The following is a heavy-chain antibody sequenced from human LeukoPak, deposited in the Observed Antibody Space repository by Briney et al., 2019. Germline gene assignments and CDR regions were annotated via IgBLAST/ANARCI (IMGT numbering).Heavy chain of an antibody. CDR3: AGHVAAAGTFWSD. Sequence: SETLSLTCTVSGGSISSYYWSWIRQPPGKGLEWIGYIYYSGSTNYNPSLKSRVTISVDTSKNQFSLKLSSVTAADTAVYYCAGHVAAAGTFWSDWGQGTLVTVSS. J-gene: IGHJ4*02. V-gene: IGHV4-59*08. D-gene: IGHD6-13*01. CDR2: IYYSGST. CDR1: GGSISSYY.